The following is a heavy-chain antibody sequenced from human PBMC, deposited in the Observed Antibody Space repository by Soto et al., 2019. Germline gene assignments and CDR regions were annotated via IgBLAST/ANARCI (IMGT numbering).Heavy chain of an antibody. V-gene: IGHV2-5*02. CDR2: IYWDDDK. J-gene: IGHJ4*02. CDR1: GFSLSASGVG. D-gene: IGHD2-8*02. Sequence: QITLKESGPTLVKPTQPLTLTCTFSGFSLSASGVGVGWIRQPPGKALEWLTLIYWDDDKFYSPSLKSRLTXTXDXXKNQVVLIMTNTDPVDTATYYCAHSASTGGGTWAYWGQGTLVTVSS. CDR3: AHSASTGGGTWAY.